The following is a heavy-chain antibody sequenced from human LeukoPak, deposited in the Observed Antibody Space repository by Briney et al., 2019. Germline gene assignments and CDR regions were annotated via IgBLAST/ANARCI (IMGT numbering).Heavy chain of an antibody. CDR3: ARDFRTNYYYYMDV. CDR2: ISGSGGST. J-gene: IGHJ6*03. CDR1: GFTFSSYA. Sequence: GGSLRLSCAASGFTFSSYAMSWVRQAPGKGPEWVSAISGSGGSTYYADSVKGRFTISRDNSKNTLYLQMNSLRAEDTALYYCARDFRTNYYYYMDVWGKGTTVTISS. D-gene: IGHD1-14*01. V-gene: IGHV3-23*01.